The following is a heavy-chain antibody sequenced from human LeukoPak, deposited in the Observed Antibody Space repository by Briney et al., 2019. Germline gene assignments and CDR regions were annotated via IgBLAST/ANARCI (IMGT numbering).Heavy chain of an antibody. CDR1: GFTFDDYA. J-gene: IGHJ4*02. V-gene: IGHV3-9*01. CDR2: ISWNSGSI. Sequence: PGRSLRLSCAASGFTFDDYAMHWVRQAPGKGLEWVSGISWNSGSIGYADPVKGRFTISRDNAKNSLYLQMNSLRAEDTALYYCVKLYGYSYGYIDYWGQGTLVTVST. D-gene: IGHD5-18*01. CDR3: VKLYGYSYGYIDY.